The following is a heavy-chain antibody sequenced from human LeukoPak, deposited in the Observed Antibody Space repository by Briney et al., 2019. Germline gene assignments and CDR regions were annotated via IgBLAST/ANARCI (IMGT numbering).Heavy chain of an antibody. Sequence: ASVKASCKASGYTFTGYYMHWVRQAPGQGLEWMGWISAYNGNTNYAQKLQGRVTMTTDTSTSTAYMELRSLRSDDTAVYYCARAGRSLASGWYPMDVWGKGTTVTVSS. D-gene: IGHD6-19*01. CDR3: ARAGRSLASGWYPMDV. CDR1: GYTFTGYY. V-gene: IGHV1-18*04. CDR2: ISAYNGNT. J-gene: IGHJ6*03.